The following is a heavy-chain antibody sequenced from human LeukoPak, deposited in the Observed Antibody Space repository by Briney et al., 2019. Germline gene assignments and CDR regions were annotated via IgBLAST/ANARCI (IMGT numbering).Heavy chain of an antibody. CDR2: INPSDGFT. CDR3: ARAVDQDFDY. CDR1: GFSITDYF. J-gene: IGHJ4*02. D-gene: IGHD3/OR15-3a*01. V-gene: IGHV1-46*01. Sequence: ASVKVSCKTSGFSITDYFMHWVRPAPGQGLEWTGMINPSDGFTRQAQKFEGRVTITSDTSTSTVYMEMSSLTSEDTAVYYCARAVDQDFDYWGQGTLVTVSS.